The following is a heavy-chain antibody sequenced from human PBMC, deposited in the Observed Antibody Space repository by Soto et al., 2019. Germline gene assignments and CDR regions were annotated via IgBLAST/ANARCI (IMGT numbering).Heavy chain of an antibody. CDR1: GGSLNNHY. J-gene: IGHJ4*02. CDR3: ERASMVPVDDLEF. V-gene: IGHV4-59*11. CDR2: IYYSGST. D-gene: IGHD3-10*01. Sequence: SERLRLTCSVSGGSLNNHYWTCVRQPPGKGLGRRGNIYYSGSTNYSPALKRRVSMSVATTKNLFSLKMNSVTAAATAVCLCERASMVPVDDLEFWGQGTVVTVSS.